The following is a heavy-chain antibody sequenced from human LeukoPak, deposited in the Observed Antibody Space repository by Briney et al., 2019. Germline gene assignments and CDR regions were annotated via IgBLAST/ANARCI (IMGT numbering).Heavy chain of an antibody. CDR2: IHHSGGT. CDR3: ARGVLRYCYFDY. V-gene: IGHV4-34*01. J-gene: IGHJ4*02. CDR1: GGSFSGYY. Sequence: SETLSLTCAVYGGSFSGYYGSWIRQPPGKGLEWIGEIHHSGGTSYNPSLKSRVTISLDTSKNQFSLRLNSVTAADTAVYYCARGVLRYCYFDYWGQGTLVTVSS. D-gene: IGHD1-26*01.